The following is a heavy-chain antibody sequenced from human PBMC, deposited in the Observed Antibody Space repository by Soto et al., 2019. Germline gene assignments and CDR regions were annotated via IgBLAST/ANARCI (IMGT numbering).Heavy chain of an antibody. V-gene: IGHV4-39*01. Sequence: QLQLQESGPGLVKPSETLSLSCTVSGGSISSSSYYWGWIRQPPGKGLEWIGSMFHSGSAYYNPSLKSRVTISVDTSKTQFSLKLSSVTAADTALYYCARQGRVPNCFDPWGQGTLVTVSS. CDR2: MFHSGSA. CDR3: ARQGRVPNCFDP. J-gene: IGHJ5*02. CDR1: GGSISSSSYY.